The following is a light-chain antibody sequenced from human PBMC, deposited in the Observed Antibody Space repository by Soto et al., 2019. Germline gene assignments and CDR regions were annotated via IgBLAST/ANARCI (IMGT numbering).Light chain of an antibody. CDR2: GAS. CDR1: QPISRN. J-gene: IGKJ1*01. CDR3: QQYKSYPWT. Sequence: EIVMTQSPAALSVSPVQGSTLSCRASQPISRNLAWYQQKPGQAPRLLIYGASTRATDIPGRFSGGGSGTEFTLTISSLQPDDFAIYFCQQYKSYPWTFGQGTKVDI. V-gene: IGKV3-15*01.